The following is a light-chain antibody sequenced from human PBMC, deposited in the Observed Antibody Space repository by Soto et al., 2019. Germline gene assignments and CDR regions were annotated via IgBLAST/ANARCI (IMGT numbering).Light chain of an antibody. V-gene: IGKV3-15*01. J-gene: IGKJ5*01. CDR1: QSLNTK. CDR2: GAT. Sequence: EIGMTQSPATLSVSPWERATLSCRASQSLNTKLAWYQQKPGQAPRLLISGATARAPGIPARFSGSGSGTDFTLTISSLEPEDFAVYYCQQRSNWPPGFGQGTRLEIK. CDR3: QQRSNWPPG.